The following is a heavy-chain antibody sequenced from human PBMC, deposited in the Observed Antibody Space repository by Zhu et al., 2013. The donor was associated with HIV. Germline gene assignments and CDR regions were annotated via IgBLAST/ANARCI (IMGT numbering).Heavy chain of an antibody. Sequence: QVQLVQSGAEVKKPGSSVKVSCKTSGGTLSRDAITWVRQAPGQGLEWMGAIIPIFGTANYAQKFQGRVTITADESTSTAYMELSSLRSEDTAVYYCARGPPFPRDGYNWRFDYWGQGTLVTVSS. CDR2: IIPIFGTA. V-gene: IGHV1-69*01. J-gene: IGHJ4*02. CDR1: GGTLSRDA. CDR3: ARGPPFPRDGYNWRFDY. D-gene: IGHD5-12*01.